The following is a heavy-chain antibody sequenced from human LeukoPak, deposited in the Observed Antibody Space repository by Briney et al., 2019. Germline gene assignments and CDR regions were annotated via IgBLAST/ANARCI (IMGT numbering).Heavy chain of an antibody. V-gene: IGHV1-46*01. CDR2: INPSGGST. CDR3: ARDQNSFFVVVPAAVDY. CDR1: GYTFTSYY. J-gene: IGHJ4*02. D-gene: IGHD2-2*01. Sequence: ASVKVSCKASGYTFTSYYMHWVRQAPGQGLEWMGIINPSGGSTSYAQKFQGRVTMTRDTSTSTVYMELSSLRSEDAAVYYCARDQNSFFVVVPAAVDYWGQGTLVTVSS.